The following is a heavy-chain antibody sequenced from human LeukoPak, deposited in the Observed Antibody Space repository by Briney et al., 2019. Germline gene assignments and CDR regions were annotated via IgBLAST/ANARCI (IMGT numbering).Heavy chain of an antibody. J-gene: IGHJ4*02. V-gene: IGHV1-3*01. D-gene: IGHD3-10*01. CDR3: ASDEITMVRGVIGLN. CDR1: GYTFTSYA. CDR2: INAGNGNT. Sequence: ASVKVSCKASGYTFTSYAMHWVRQAPGQRLEWMGWINAGNGNTKYSQKFQGRVTITRDTSASTAYMELSSLRSEDTAVYYCASDEITMVRGVIGLNWGQGTLVTVSS.